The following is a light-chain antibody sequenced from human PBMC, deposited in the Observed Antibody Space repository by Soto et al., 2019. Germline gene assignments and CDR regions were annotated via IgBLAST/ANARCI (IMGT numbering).Light chain of an antibody. CDR1: QDIGTW. CDR2: VAS. CDR3: QQADSFPFT. V-gene: IGKV1-12*01. Sequence: DFQLTQSPSSVSASVGDRVTITCRSSQDIGTWLAWYQQKPGTAPKLLIYVASNLQSGVPSRLSGAGSGTDFNLTITSLQPEEFATYHCQQADSFPFTFGTGTKVDFK. J-gene: IGKJ3*01.